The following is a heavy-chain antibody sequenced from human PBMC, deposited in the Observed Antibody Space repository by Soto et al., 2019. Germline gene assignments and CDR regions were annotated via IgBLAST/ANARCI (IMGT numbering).Heavy chain of an antibody. Sequence: GGSLRLSCAAAGFTFSSYSMNWVRQAPGKGLEWVSYISSSSSTIYYADSVKGRFTISRDNAKNSLYLQMNSLRDEDTAVYYCARGFLLRFLEWSPPNWFDPWGQGTLVTVSS. CDR2: ISSSSSTI. D-gene: IGHD3-3*01. J-gene: IGHJ5*02. V-gene: IGHV3-48*02. CDR1: GFTFSSYS. CDR3: ARGFLLRFLEWSPPNWFDP.